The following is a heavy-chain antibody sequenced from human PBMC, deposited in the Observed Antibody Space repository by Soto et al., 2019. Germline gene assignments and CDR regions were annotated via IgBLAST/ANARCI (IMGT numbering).Heavy chain of an antibody. V-gene: IGHV3-7*01. J-gene: IGHJ4*02. CDR3: ARDSPRGPDY. CDR1: RFTFSSYW. CDR2: IKQDGSEK. D-gene: IGHD3-10*01. Sequence: VGSLRLSCAASRFTFSSYWMSWVRQAPGKGLEWVANIKQDGSEKYYVDSVKGRFTISRDNAKNSLYLQMNSLRAEDTAVYYCARDSPRGPDYWGQGTLVTVSS.